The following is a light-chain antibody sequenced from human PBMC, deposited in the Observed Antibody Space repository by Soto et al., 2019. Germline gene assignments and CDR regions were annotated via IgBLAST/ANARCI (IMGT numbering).Light chain of an antibody. CDR2: WAS. CDR1: QSVLSSSKNKNY. Sequence: DIVMTQSPDSLAVSLGERATINCKSSQSVLSSSKNKNYLAWYQQKPGQPPKLLIYWASTRESGVPDRFSGSGSGTDFTLTISSLQAEDVAVYYCQQYYTTPWTFGKGTKADIK. J-gene: IGKJ1*01. CDR3: QQYYTTPWT. V-gene: IGKV4-1*01.